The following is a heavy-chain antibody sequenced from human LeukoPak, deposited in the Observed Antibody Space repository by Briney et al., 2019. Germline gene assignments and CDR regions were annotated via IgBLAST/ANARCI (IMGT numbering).Heavy chain of an antibody. J-gene: IGHJ6*03. V-gene: IGHV1-46*01. D-gene: IGHD1-26*01. CDR3: ARGVGYYYYMDV. CDR2: INPSGGST. Sequence: ASVKVSCKASGYIFTDYYMHWVRQAPGQGLEWMGIINPSGGSTSYAQKFQGRVTMTRDMSTSTVYMELSSLRSEDTAVYYCARGVGYYYYMDVWGKGTTVTVSS. CDR1: GYIFTDYY.